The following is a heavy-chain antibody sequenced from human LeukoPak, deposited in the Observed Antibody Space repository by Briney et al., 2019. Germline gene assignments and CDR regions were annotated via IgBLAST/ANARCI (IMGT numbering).Heavy chain of an antibody. CDR2: ISGSGGST. CDR1: GFTFSSYA. D-gene: IGHD1-1*01. V-gene: IGHV3-23*01. CDR3: AKQLPIFMGPFYGMDV. Sequence: GGSLRLSCAASGFTFSSYAMSWVRQAPGKGLEWVSAISGSGGSTYYADSVKGRFTISRDNSKNTLYLQMNSLRAEDTAVYYSAKQLPIFMGPFYGMDVWGQGTTVTVSS. J-gene: IGHJ6*02.